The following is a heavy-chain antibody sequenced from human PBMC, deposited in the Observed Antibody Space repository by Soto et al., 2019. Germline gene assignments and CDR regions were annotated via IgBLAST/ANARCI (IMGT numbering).Heavy chain of an antibody. D-gene: IGHD1-1*01. Sequence: SETLSLTCTFSGGSVSSGSYYWSWIRQPPGKGLEWIGYIYYSGSTNNNHSLKSRVTISVDTSKNQFSLKLSSVTAADTAVYYCARGTNFPGYYGMDGWGQGTTVTVSS. CDR3: ARGTNFPGYYGMDG. J-gene: IGHJ6*02. V-gene: IGHV4-61*01. CDR1: GGSVSSGSYY. CDR2: IYYSGST.